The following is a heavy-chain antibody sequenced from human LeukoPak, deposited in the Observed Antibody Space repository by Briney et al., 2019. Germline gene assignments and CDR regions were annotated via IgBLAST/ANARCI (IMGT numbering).Heavy chain of an antibody. CDR1: AFSFSSYS. CDR2: IWSSSRNI. V-gene: IGHV3-21*04. Sequence: PGGSLRLSCAASAFSFSSYSMTWVRQAPGKGLEWVSSIWSSSRNIYYADSVKGRFTISRDNAKNSLFLQMNSLRVEDTAVYYCAKSWRGRGYYGYGPSEYLYYMDVWGKGTTVTISS. J-gene: IGHJ6*03. D-gene: IGHD3-10*01. CDR3: AKSWRGRGYYGYGPSEYLYYMDV.